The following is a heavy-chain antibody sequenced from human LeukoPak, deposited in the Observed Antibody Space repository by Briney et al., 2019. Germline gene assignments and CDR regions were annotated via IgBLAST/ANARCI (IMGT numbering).Heavy chain of an antibody. CDR3: ARDGRYTVYGGGY. D-gene: IGHD5/OR15-5a*01. J-gene: IGHJ4*02. CDR1: GFSFSSYS. Sequence: GGSLRLSCAASGFSFSSYSMSWVRQAPGKGLEWVANIKQDGSEKYYVDSVKGRFTISRDSAKNSLYLQMNSLRAEDTAVYYCARDGRYTVYGGGYWGQGTLVTVSS. V-gene: IGHV3-7*01. CDR2: IKQDGSEK.